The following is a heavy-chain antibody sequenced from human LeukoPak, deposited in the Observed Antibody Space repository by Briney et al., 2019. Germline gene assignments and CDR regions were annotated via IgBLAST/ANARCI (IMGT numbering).Heavy chain of an antibody. V-gene: IGHV1-8*01. CDR2: MNPNSGNT. CDR1: GYTFTSYD. Sequence: ASVKVSCKASGYTFTSYDINWVRQATGQGLEWMGWMNPNSGNTDYAQKLQGRVTMTRNTSISTAYMELSSLRSEDTAVYYCARGRRIQLWHRGTYYFDYWGQGTLVTVSS. D-gene: IGHD5-18*01. J-gene: IGHJ4*02. CDR3: ARGRRIQLWHRGTYYFDY.